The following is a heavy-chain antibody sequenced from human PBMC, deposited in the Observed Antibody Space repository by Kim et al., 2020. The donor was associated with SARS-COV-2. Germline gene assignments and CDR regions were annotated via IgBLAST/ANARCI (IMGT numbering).Heavy chain of an antibody. D-gene: IGHD3-10*01. J-gene: IGHJ6*02. CDR1: GYTFTSYG. CDR3: ARGPALWFGEPIYGMDV. Sequence: ASVKVSCKASGYTFTSYGISWVRQAPGQGLEWMGWISAYNGNTNYAQKLQGRVTMTTDTSTRTAYMELRSLRSDDTAVYYCARGPALWFGEPIYGMDVWGQGTTVTVSS. V-gene: IGHV1-18*04. CDR2: ISAYNGNT.